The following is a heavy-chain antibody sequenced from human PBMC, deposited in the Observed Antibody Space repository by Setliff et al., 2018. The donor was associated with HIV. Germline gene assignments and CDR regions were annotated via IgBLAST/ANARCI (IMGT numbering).Heavy chain of an antibody. CDR1: GGSISKYF. CDR3: ARTTYSGSYFNDS. Sequence: SETLSLTCTVSGGSISKYFWSWIRQSAGRGLEWIGRIYTSGSTYYNPSLKSRVTVSVDPSKNQFSLKLSSVTAADTAVYYCARTTYSGSYFNDSWGQGTLVTVSS. V-gene: IGHV4-4*07. CDR2: IYTSGST. D-gene: IGHD1-26*01. J-gene: IGHJ5*01.